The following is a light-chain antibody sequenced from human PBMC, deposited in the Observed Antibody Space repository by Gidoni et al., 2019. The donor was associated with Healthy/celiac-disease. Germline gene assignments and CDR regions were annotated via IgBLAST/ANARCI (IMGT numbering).Light chain of an antibody. Sequence: QSVLTQPPSVSGAPGQRVTLPCTGRSSNTVAGYDVHWYQQLPGTAPKLLIYGNSKRPSGVPDRCSGSKSGTSASLAITGLQAEDEADYYCQSYDSSLSGAHVVFGGGTKLTVL. CDR1: SSNTVAGYD. V-gene: IGLV1-40*01. CDR2: GNS. J-gene: IGLJ2*01. CDR3: QSYDSSLSGAHVV.